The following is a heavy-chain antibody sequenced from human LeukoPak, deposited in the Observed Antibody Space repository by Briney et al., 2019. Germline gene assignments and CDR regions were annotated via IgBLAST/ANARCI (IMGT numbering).Heavy chain of an antibody. CDR3: ARATYSGSYYPIDY. V-gene: IGHV4-30-4*08. CDR2: IYYSGST. D-gene: IGHD1-26*01. J-gene: IGHJ4*02. Sequence: PSETLSLTCTVSGGSISSGDYYWSWIRQPPGKGLEWIGYIYYSGSTYYNPSLKSRVTISVDTSKNQFSLKLSSVTAADTAVYYCARATYSGSYYPIDYRGQGTLVTVSS. CDR1: GGSISSGDYY.